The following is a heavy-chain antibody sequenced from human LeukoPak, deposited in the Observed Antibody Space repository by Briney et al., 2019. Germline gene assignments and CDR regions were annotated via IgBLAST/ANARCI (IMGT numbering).Heavy chain of an antibody. CDR2: IYYSGST. J-gene: IGHJ4*02. Sequence: KPSETLSLTCTVSGGSISSYYWSWIRQPPGKGLEWIGYIYYSGSTNYNPSLKSRVTISVDTSKNQFSLKLSSVTAADTAVYYCARLDASGLDYWGQGTLVTVSS. CDR1: GGSISSYY. V-gene: IGHV4-59*01. D-gene: IGHD6-19*01. CDR3: ARLDASGLDY.